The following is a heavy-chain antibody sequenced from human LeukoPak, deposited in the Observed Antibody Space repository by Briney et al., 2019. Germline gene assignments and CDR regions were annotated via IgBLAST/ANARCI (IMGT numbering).Heavy chain of an antibody. Sequence: SGPTLVNPTQTLTLTCTFSGFSLSTSGMCVSWIRQPPGKALEWLARIDWDDDKYYNTSLKTRLTISKDTSKNQVVLTMTNMDPVDTATYYCARIRSDSSGWYYFDYWGQGTLVTVSS. J-gene: IGHJ4*02. CDR2: IDWDDDK. CDR1: GFSLSTSGMC. V-gene: IGHV2-70*11. D-gene: IGHD6-19*01. CDR3: ARIRSDSSGWYYFDY.